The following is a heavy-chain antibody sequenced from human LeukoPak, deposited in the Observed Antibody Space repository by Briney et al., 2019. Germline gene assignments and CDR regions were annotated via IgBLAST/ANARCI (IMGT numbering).Heavy chain of an antibody. V-gene: IGHV3-73*01. CDR3: TRRLYSGSDFLFGI. D-gene: IGHD5-12*01. J-gene: IGHJ4*02. CDR2: IRSKANSYST. Sequence: GGSLRLSCAASGVTFSGSAMHWVRQASGKGLEWVGRIRSKANSYSTAYAAWVKGKLKISRDESNKTEDMQMNSEKTEETTVSYCTRRLYSGSDFLFGIWGQGTPVTVSS. CDR1: GVTFSGSA.